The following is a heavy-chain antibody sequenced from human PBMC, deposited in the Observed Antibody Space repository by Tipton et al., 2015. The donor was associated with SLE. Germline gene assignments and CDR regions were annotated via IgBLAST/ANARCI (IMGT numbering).Heavy chain of an antibody. V-gene: IGHV4-61*01. Sequence: TLSLTCTVSGGSISSSSYYWSWIRQPPGKGLEWIGYIYYSGSTNYNPSLKSRVTISVDTSKNQFSLKLSSVTAADTAVYYCARGLDSSGWYGVYFDYWGQGTLVTVSS. CDR2: IYYSGST. CDR1: GGSISSSSYY. J-gene: IGHJ4*02. D-gene: IGHD6-19*01. CDR3: ARGLDSSGWYGVYFDY.